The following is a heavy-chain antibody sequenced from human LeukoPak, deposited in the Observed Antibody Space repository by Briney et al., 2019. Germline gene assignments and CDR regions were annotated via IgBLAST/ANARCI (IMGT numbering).Heavy chain of an antibody. CDR3: VRDRGTYRPIDY. D-gene: IGHD1-26*01. CDR1: AFSHNAYN. J-gene: IGHJ4*02. CDR2: ISYTGTYI. Sequence: GGSLRLSCAASAFSHNAYNMNWVRQAPGKGLEWVSSISYTGTYIYYADSVKGRFTISRDNAQNSLYLQMNSLRAEDTAIYYCVRDRGTYRPIDYWGQGTLVTVSS. V-gene: IGHV3-21*04.